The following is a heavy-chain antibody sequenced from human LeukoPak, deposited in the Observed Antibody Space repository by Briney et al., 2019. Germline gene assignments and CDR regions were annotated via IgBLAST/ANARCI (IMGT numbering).Heavy chain of an antibody. CDR3: ASWSGES. V-gene: IGHV4-28*01. D-gene: IGHD3-10*01. Sequence: SETLSLTCAVSGYSITSSSWWGWIRQPPGKGLEWIGYIYYSGSTYYNPSLKSRVTISVDTSKNQFSLKLSSVTAADTAVYYCASWSGESWGQGTLVTVSS. CDR2: IYYSGST. CDR1: GYSITSSSW. J-gene: IGHJ4*02.